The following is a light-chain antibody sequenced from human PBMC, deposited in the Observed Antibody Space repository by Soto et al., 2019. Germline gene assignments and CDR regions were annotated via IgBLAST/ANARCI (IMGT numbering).Light chain of an antibody. J-gene: IGKJ5*01. CDR2: GAS. CDR3: QQYDSSFIT. V-gene: IGKV3-20*01. Sequence: EIVLTQSPGTLSLSPGERATHYCRATQSVSSNYLAWYQQKPGQAPRLLIYGASSRATGIPDRFSGSGSGTDFSLTISGLEPEDFAVYACQQYDSSFITFGQGTRLDI. CDR1: QSVSSNY.